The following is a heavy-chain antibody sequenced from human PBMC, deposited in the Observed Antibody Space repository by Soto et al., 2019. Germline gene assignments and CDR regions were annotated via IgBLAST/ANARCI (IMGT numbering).Heavy chain of an antibody. CDR2: ISGSGGTT. D-gene: IGHD3-16*01. V-gene: IGHV3-23*01. CDR1: GFTFGDYY. Sequence: GGSLRLSCAASGFTFGDYYMNWIRQAPGKGLEWVSSISGSGGTTYYADSVKGRFTISRDNSKNTVYLQMHSLRADDTAVYYCAKDRVIITGAPLDYWGQGTLVTVSS. CDR3: AKDRVIITGAPLDY. J-gene: IGHJ4*02.